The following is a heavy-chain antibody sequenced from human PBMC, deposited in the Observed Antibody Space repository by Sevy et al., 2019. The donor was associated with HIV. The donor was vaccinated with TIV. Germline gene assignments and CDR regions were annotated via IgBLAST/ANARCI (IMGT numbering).Heavy chain of an antibody. D-gene: IGHD2-2*02. J-gene: IGHJ6*02. Sequence: GGSLRLSCAASGFTFSSYSMNWVRQAPGKGLEWVSYISSSRSTIYYADSVKGRFTISRDNAKNSMYLQMNSLRAEDTVVYYCARDRCSSTSCYRDYYYGMDVWGQGTTVTVSS. CDR2: ISSSRSTI. CDR3: ARDRCSSTSCYRDYYYGMDV. V-gene: IGHV3-48*01. CDR1: GFTFSSYS.